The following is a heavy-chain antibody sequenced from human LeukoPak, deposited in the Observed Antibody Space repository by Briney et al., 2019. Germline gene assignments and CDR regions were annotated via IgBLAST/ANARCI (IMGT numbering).Heavy chain of an antibody. CDR2: IKSKRDGGTT. Sequence: GGSLRLSCTVSGFTFSSAWMTWFRQAPGRGLEWVGRIKSKRDGGTTDYAAPGKGRFTISRDDSENTLYLQMNSLKTEDTAVYYCTADVPNDDGDYVPIDYWGQGTLVTVSS. CDR1: GFTFSSAW. J-gene: IGHJ4*02. CDR3: TADVPNDDGDYVPIDY. D-gene: IGHD4-17*01. V-gene: IGHV3-15*01.